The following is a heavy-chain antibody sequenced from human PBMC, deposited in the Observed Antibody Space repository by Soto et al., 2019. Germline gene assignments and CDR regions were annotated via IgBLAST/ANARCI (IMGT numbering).Heavy chain of an antibody. J-gene: IGHJ6*02. Sequence: EVQLVESGGGLVQPGGSLRLSCEASGFTFRNYDMHWVRQGTGKGLEWVSGISAAGDPDYADSVEGRFTISRENAQNSFLLQMNSLRVGDSAVYYCARPASDFYGLDVWGQGTTVIVSS. D-gene: IGHD2-2*01. V-gene: IGHV3-13*05. CDR3: ARPASDFYGLDV. CDR1: GFTFRNYD. CDR2: ISAAGDP.